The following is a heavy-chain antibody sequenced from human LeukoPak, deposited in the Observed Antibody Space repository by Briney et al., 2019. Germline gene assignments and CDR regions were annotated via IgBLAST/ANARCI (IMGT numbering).Heavy chain of an antibody. Sequence: AGGSLRLSCAASRFTFSSYSMNWVRQAPGKGLEWVSSISSSSSYIYYADSVKGRFTISRDNAKNSLYLQMNSLRAEDTAVYYCARGLTGYRRAAKYYFDYWGQGTLVTVSS. CDR2: ISSSSSYI. CDR3: ARGLTGYRRAAKYYFDY. V-gene: IGHV3-21*01. D-gene: IGHD1-20*01. CDR1: RFTFSSYS. J-gene: IGHJ4*02.